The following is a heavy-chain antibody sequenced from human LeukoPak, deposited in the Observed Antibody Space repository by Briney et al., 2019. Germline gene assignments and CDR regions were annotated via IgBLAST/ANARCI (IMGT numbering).Heavy chain of an antibody. J-gene: IGHJ5*02. D-gene: IGHD3-22*01. CDR3: ANENYYGSSGYPDH. V-gene: IGHV3-30*18. CDR2: ISNDGSNK. Sequence: GRSLRLSCAASGFTFSSYGMHWVRQAPGKGLEGVAFISNDGSNKYYADSVKGRFTISRDNSKNTLYLQMNSLRAEDTAVYYCANENYYGSSGYPDHWGQGTLVTVSS. CDR1: GFTFSSYG.